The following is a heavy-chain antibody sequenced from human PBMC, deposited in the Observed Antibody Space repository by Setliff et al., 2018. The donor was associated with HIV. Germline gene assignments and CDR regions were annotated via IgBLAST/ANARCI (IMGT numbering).Heavy chain of an antibody. V-gene: IGHV3-74*01. CDR1: GFTVSNAW. D-gene: IGHD6-6*01. Sequence: PGGSLRLSCAASGFTVSNAWMSWVRQAPGKGLEWVSRINNDGSSTTYADSVKGRFTISKDIAKNTLNLQMNSLRAEDTAVYYCARDRKFGSSGDYYYYMDVWGKGTTVTVSS. J-gene: IGHJ6*03. CDR3: ARDRKFGSSGDYYYYMDV. CDR2: INNDGSST.